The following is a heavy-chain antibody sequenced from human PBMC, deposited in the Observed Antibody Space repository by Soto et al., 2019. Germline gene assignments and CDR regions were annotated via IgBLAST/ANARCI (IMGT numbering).Heavy chain of an antibody. J-gene: IGHJ4*02. CDR1: GFTFSSNY. CDR2: IKTDRSST. CDR3: ARAPTAPADYYFDY. V-gene: IGHV3-74*01. D-gene: IGHD5-18*01. Sequence: GGSLRLSCAASGFTFSSNYMHWVRQAPGKGLVWVSRIKTDRSSTTYADSVRGRFTISRDNAQNTLYLQMSSLKAEDTAVYYCARAPTAPADYYFDYWGQGTLVTVSS.